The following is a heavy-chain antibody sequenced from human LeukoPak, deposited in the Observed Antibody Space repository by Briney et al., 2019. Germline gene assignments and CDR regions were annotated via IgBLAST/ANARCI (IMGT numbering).Heavy chain of an antibody. J-gene: IGHJ4*02. CDR1: GFTFSSYS. V-gene: IGHV3-48*04. CDR2: ISSSGSTI. Sequence: GGSLRLSCAASGFTFSSYSMNWVRQAPGKGLEWVSYISSSGSTIYYADSVKGRFTISRDNAKNSLYLQMNSLRAEDTAVYYCARDVQLWWLADWGGLYFDYWGQGTLVAVSS. D-gene: IGHD2-21*01. CDR3: ARDVQLWWLADWGGLYFDY.